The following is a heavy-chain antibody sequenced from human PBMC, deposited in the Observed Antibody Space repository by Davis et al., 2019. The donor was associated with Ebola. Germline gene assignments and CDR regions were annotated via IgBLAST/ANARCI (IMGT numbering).Heavy chain of an antibody. CDR2: VHGGNGNT. Sequence: AASVKVSCKASGFILTNYAIHWVRQAPGQRLEWMGWVHGGNGNTKYSQRFQGRVTITTDTSASTVYLDLTSLRSDDTAVYYCAPRLRAQELVPFDYWGQGTLVTVSS. D-gene: IGHD6-13*01. CDR1: GFILTNYA. V-gene: IGHV1-3*01. CDR3: APRLRAQELVPFDY. J-gene: IGHJ4*02.